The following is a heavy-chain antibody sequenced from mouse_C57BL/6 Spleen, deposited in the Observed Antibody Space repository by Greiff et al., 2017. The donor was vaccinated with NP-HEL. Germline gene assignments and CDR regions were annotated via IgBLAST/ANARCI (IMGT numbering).Heavy chain of an antibody. Sequence: VQLKESGPGLAKPSQTLSLTCSVTGYSITSDYWNWIRKFPGNKLEYMGYISYSGSTYYNPSLKSRISITRDKHKNQYYRQLNSVTTEETATYYGARGFSYDYVDYAMDYWGQGTSVTVSS. CDR2: ISYSGST. V-gene: IGHV3-8*01. CDR3: ARGFSYDYVDYAMDY. D-gene: IGHD2-4*01. J-gene: IGHJ4*01. CDR1: GYSITSDY.